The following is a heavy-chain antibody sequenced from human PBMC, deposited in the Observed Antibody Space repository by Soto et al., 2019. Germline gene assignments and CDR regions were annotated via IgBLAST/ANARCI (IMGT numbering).Heavy chain of an antibody. Sequence: EVQLLESGGGLVQPGGSLRVSCAASGITFASYVISWVRQAPGGGLEWVSAISGNGVDTYYADSVKGRVTISRDNSKNTLYLQINSLRVEDTAVYYCAKRREEGYFDNRGQGTLVTVSS. CDR2: ISGNGVDT. D-gene: IGHD1-26*01. J-gene: IGHJ4*02. CDR3: AKRREEGYFDN. V-gene: IGHV3-23*01. CDR1: GITFASYV.